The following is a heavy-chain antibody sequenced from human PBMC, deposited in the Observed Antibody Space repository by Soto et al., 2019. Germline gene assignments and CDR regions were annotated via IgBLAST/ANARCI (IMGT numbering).Heavy chain of an antibody. V-gene: IGHV4-30-4*01. D-gene: IGHD5-18*01. CDR3: ATYRRGFSLKFDH. CDR2: IYYSGTS. Sequence: QVHLQQSGPGLVKPSQTLALTCTVSGGSISSGDHYWPWIRQPPGKGLEWIGHIYYSGTSYYSPSLNSRGTISVDTSKNRFSLKLSSVTATDTAVYYCATYRRGFSLKFDHCGQGTLGTVSS. CDR1: GGSISSGDHY. J-gene: IGHJ5*02.